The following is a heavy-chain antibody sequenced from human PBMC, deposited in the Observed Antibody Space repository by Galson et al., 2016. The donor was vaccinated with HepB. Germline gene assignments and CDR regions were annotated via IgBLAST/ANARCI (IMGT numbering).Heavy chain of an antibody. CDR1: GFTFDDYG. J-gene: IGHJ4*02. CDR3: ARGMSHDYGVSADY. V-gene: IGHV3-20*04. Sequence: SLRLSCAASGFTFDDYGLSWVRQAPGKGLEWVSGINWHGGSTGYADSVKGRFTISRDNAKNSLYLQMNSLRAEDTALYYCARGMSHDYGVSADYWGPGTLVTVSS. D-gene: IGHD4-17*01. CDR2: INWHGGST.